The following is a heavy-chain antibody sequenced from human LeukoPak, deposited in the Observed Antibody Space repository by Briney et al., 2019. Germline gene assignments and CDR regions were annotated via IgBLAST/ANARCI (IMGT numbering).Heavy chain of an antibody. D-gene: IGHD5-18*01. J-gene: IGHJ4*02. CDR2: IWYDGSQK. V-gene: IGHV3-33*06. Sequence: GRSLRLSCAASGFTFSSYGMHWVRQAPGKGLEWVAVIWYDGSQKYYADSVKGRFTISRDNYENTLYLQMNSLRAEDTAVYYCAKEEQYSYAIWGQGTLVTVSS. CDR3: AKEEQYSYAI. CDR1: GFTFSSYG.